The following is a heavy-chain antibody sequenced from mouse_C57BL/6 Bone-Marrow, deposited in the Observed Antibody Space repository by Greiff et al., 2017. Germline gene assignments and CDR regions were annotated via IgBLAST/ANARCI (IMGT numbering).Heavy chain of an antibody. D-gene: IGHD1-1*01. J-gene: IGHJ1*03. CDR3: TTRVYYGSSYWYFDV. Sequence: VQLQQSGAELVRPGASVKLSCTASGFTFKDDYMHWVKQRPEQGLEWIGWIDPENGDTEYASKFQGKATITADTSSTTAYLQLSSLTSEDAAVYYCTTRVYYGSSYWYFDVWGTGTTVTVSS. CDR2: IDPENGDT. V-gene: IGHV14-4*01. CDR1: GFTFKDDY.